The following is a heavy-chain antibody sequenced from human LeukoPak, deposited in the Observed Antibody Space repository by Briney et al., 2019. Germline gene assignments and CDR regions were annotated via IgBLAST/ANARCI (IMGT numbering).Heavy chain of an antibody. CDR3: ARVTAAAINWFDP. V-gene: IGHV4-4*07. J-gene: IGHJ5*02. CDR1: GGSISSYY. CDR2: IYTSGST. D-gene: IGHD6-13*01. Sequence: SETLSLTCTFSGGSISSYYWSWVRQPAGKGVEWIGRIYTSGSTNYNPSLKRRVTISAEKSKKQFSLRLTSVSAADTAVYYCARVTAAAINWFDPWGQGTLVTVSS.